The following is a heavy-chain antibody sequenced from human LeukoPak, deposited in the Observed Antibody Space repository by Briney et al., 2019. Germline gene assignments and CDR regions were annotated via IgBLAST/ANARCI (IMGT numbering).Heavy chain of an antibody. J-gene: IGHJ4*02. CDR2: ISASGVMT. CDR1: GFTFNNYA. D-gene: IGHD1-26*01. V-gene: IGHV3-23*01. CDR3: AKDRSIGAYYTFDH. Sequence: GGSLRLSCAASGFTFNNYAMTWVRQAPGKGLEWVSSISASGVMTYYADSVKGRFTVSRDNSKNSLYLQMSSLTAADTAVYYCAKDRSIGAYYTFDHWGQGTLVTVSS.